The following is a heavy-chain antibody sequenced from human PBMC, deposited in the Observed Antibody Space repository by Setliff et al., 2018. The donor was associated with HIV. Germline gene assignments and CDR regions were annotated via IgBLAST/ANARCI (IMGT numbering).Heavy chain of an antibody. D-gene: IGHD2-2*01. Sequence: GSLRLSCAGSGFTFSAYSMNWVRQTPGKGLEWVAYISDTGNIVYYADSVRGRFTISRDDARISLYLQMSSLRVEDTAVYFCAKSAQDCSSTRCFPDKYFQHWGRGTLVTVSS. CDR1: GFTFSAYS. CDR2: ISDTGNIV. J-gene: IGHJ1*01. V-gene: IGHV3-48*01. CDR3: AKSAQDCSSTRCFPDKYFQH.